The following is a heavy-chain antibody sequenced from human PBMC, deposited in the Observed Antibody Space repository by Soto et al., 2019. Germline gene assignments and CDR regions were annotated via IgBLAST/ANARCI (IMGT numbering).Heavy chain of an antibody. D-gene: IGHD1-1*01. Sequence: QVHLVQSGAEVKKPGASVKVSCKASGYIFTTYGITWVRQAPGQGLEWMGWISAHNGNTNYAQTLQGRVTVTRDTSTSTAYMELRNLRSDDTAVYYCARGRYGDYWGQGALVTVSS. CDR3: ARGRYGDY. CDR2: ISAHNGNT. V-gene: IGHV1-18*01. CDR1: GYIFTTYG. J-gene: IGHJ4*02.